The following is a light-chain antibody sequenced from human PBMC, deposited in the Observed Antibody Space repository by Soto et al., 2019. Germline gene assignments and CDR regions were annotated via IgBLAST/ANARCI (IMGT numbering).Light chain of an antibody. CDR2: DAS. CDR1: QSVSSF. V-gene: IGKV3-11*01. Sequence: EIVLTQSPATLSLSPGERATLSCRASQSVSSFFAWYQHKPGQAPRLLIYDASNRATGIPARFSGSGSGTDFTLTISSLEPEDFAVYYCQQRSNLVTFGQGTRLEIK. J-gene: IGKJ5*01. CDR3: QQRSNLVT.